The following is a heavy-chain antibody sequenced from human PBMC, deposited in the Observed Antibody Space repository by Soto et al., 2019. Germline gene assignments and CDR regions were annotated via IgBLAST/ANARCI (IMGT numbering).Heavy chain of an antibody. D-gene: IGHD3-16*02. V-gene: IGHV4-59*01. J-gene: IGHJ3*02. CDR2: IYYSGST. CDR1: GGSISSYY. CDR3: ARLYDYVWGSYRMGAFDI. Sequence: SETLSLTCTVSGGSISSYYWSWIRQPPGKGLEWIGYIYYSGSTNYNPSLKSRVTISVDTSKNQFSLKLSSVTAADTAVYYCARLYDYVWGSYRMGAFDIWGQGTMVTVSS.